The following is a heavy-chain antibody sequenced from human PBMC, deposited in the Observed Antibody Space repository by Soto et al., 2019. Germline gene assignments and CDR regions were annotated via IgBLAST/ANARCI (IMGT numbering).Heavy chain of an antibody. Sequence: QVQLVQSGAEVKKPGSSVTVSCKASGGTFSSYTISWVRQAPGHGLEWMGGIIPIFGTANYAQKFQGRVTITADESKSTGYMEFSSLRSDDTAVDYCARGNHRWLQLWYFDLWGRGTLVTVSS. D-gene: IGHD5-12*01. V-gene: IGHV1-69*12. CDR1: GGTFSSYT. CDR3: ARGNHRWLQLWYFDL. J-gene: IGHJ2*01. CDR2: IIPIFGTA.